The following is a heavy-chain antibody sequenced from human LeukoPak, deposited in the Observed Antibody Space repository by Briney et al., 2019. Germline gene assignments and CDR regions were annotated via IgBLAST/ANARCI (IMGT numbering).Heavy chain of an antibody. Sequence: GASVKVSCTTSGYTFVNYGIGWVRQAPGQGLEYMGWISVNTGNIKYAQKFQGRVTMTTDTSTNTAYLELRGLRSDDTAVYYCAKASPIYYDNTGYYFEWVYWGQGALVTVSS. J-gene: IGHJ4*02. CDR3: AKASPIYYDNTGYYFEWVY. V-gene: IGHV1-18*01. CDR2: ISVNTGNI. CDR1: GYTFVNYG. D-gene: IGHD3-22*01.